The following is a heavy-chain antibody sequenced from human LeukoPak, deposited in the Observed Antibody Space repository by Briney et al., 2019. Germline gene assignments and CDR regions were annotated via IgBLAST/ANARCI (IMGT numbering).Heavy chain of an antibody. CDR1: GGSSSSSSYY. Sequence: PSETLSLTCTVSGGSSSSSSYYWGWIRQPPGEGLEWIGSIYYSGTTYYNPSLKSRVTISVDTSKNQFSLKLSSVTAADTAVYYCARHYYDTSGYSNSLFDYWGQGTPVTASS. D-gene: IGHD3-22*01. CDR3: ARHYYDTSGYSNSLFDY. CDR2: IYYSGTT. V-gene: IGHV4-39*01. J-gene: IGHJ4*02.